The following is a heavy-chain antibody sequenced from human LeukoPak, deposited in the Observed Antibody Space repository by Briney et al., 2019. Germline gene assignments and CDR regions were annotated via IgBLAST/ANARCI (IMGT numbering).Heavy chain of an antibody. CDR2: INHSGST. V-gene: IGHV4-34*01. D-gene: IGHD3-10*01. Sequence: SETLSLTCAVYGGSFSGYYWSWIRQPPGKGLEWIGEINHSGSTNYNPSLKSRVTISVDTSKDQFSPKLSSVTAADTAVYYCARDEGVRGVRGYYYYYGMDVWGQGTTVTVSS. CDR1: GGSFSGYY. CDR3: ARDEGVRGVRGYYYYYGMDV. J-gene: IGHJ6*02.